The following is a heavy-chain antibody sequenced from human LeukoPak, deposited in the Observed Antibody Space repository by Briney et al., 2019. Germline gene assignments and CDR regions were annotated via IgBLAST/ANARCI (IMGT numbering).Heavy chain of an antibody. J-gene: IGHJ4*02. D-gene: IGHD3-3*01. CDR2: IKSKTDGGTT. CDR3: TTHSNDFWSGYFDY. Sequence: GGSLRLSCAASGFTFSDYSMNWVRQAPGKGLEWVGRIKSKTDGGTTDYAAPVKGRFTISRDDSKNTLYLQMNSLKTEDTAVYYCTTHSNDFWSGYFDYWGQGTLVTVSS. V-gene: IGHV3-15*01. CDR1: GFTFSDYS.